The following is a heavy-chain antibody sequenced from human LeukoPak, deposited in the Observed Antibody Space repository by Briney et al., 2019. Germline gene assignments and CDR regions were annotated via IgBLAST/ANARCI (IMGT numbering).Heavy chain of an antibody. D-gene: IGHD2-15*01. CDR1: GGSISSGSYY. J-gene: IGHJ6*03. Sequence: TPSQTLSLTCTVSGGSISSGSYYWSWIRQPAGKGLEWIGRIYTSGSTNYNPSLKSRVTISVDKSKNQFSLKLSSVTAADTAVYYCARVRPSGHSSYCSGGSCTRFYYYYMDVWGKGTTVTVSS. CDR3: ARVRPSGHSSYCSGGSCTRFYYYYMDV. CDR2: IYTSGST. V-gene: IGHV4-61*02.